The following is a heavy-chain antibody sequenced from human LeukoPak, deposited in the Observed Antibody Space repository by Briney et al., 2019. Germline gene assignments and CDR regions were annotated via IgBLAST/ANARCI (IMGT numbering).Heavy chain of an antibody. D-gene: IGHD5-18*01. CDR3: ARAGGRGYSYGFDY. CDR1: GYTFTSYY. Sequence: ASVKVSCKASGYTFTSYYVHWVRQAPGQGLEWMGIINPSSGSTRYAQKFQGRVTMTRDTSTIIVYMELSSLRSGDTAVYYCARAGGRGYSYGFDYWGQGTLVTVSS. CDR2: INPSSGST. V-gene: IGHV1-46*01. J-gene: IGHJ4*02.